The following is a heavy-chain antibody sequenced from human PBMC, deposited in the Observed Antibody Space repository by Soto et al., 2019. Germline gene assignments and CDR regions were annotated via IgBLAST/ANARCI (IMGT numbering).Heavy chain of an antibody. J-gene: IGHJ4*02. CDR2: IYSGGST. CDR3: ARDFYYYGSGTMGGYFDY. Sequence: EVQLVESGGGLVQPGGSLRLSCAASGLTVSSNYMSWVRQAPGKGLEWVSVIYSGGSTYYADSVKGRFTISRDHSKNTLFLQMTTLRAEDTAVYYCARDFYYYGSGTMGGYFDYWGQGTLVTVSS. CDR1: GLTVSSNY. D-gene: IGHD3-10*01. V-gene: IGHV3-66*01.